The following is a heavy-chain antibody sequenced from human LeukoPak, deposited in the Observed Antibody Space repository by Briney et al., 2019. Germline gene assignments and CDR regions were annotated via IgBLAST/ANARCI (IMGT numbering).Heavy chain of an antibody. CDR1: EYTFTSYY. D-gene: IGHD2-21*02. V-gene: IGHV1-2*02. J-gene: IGHJ6*03. Sequence: GASVKVSCKASEYTFTSYYMHWVRQAPGQGLEWMGWINPNSGGTSYAQKFQGRVTITRDTSSSTAYMELSRLRSDDTAVYYCARGVTARGFYYYMDVWGKGTTVTVSS. CDR2: INPNSGGT. CDR3: ARGVTARGFYYYMDV.